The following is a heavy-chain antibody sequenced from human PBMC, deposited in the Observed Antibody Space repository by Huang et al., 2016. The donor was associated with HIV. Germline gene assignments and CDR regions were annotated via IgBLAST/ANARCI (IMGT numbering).Heavy chain of an antibody. D-gene: IGHD2-8*02. CDR2: MRYYGTKT. V-gene: IGHV3-30*02. Sequence: QVQLVESGGGAVQPGGSLSLSCTAPGSTFSIFGMHWVRQRPGQGLEWMAFMRYYGTKTTYTDSVEVRFTISRDKSDNTLFLQMNTLTADDTALYYCAKDEKQFCTGGSCHSSNIYSWGQGTLVTVSS. CDR3: AKDEKQFCTGGSCHSSNIYS. CDR1: GSTFSIFG. J-gene: IGHJ4*02.